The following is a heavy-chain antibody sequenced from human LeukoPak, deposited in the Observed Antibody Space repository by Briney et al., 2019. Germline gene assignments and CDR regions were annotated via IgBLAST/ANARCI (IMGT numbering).Heavy chain of an antibody. D-gene: IGHD6-19*01. CDR2: INWNGGST. CDR3: PRKISVIEVAGTATYYSYYWEV. V-gene: IGHV3-20*04. Sequence: GGSLRLSCAASGFTFDDYGMSWVRQAPGKGLEWVSGINWNGGSTGYAVSVKGRFTISRDNAKNSLYLQMNSLRAEDTALYYCPRKISVIEVAGTATYYSYYWEVWAKGPRSPSP. CDR1: GFTFDDYG. J-gene: IGHJ6*03.